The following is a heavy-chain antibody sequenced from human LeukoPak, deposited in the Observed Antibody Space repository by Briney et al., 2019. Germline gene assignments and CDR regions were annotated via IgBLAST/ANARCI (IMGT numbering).Heavy chain of an antibody. CDR3: MRDLSN. CDR2: IYHSGST. D-gene: IGHD3-3*02. CDR1: GYSISSGYY. J-gene: IGHJ4*02. V-gene: IGHV4-38-2*02. Sequence: SETLSLTCAVSGYSISSGYYWGWVRQPPGKGLEWIGNIYHSGSTSYNPSLKSRVTISLDTSNEHFSLKLNSVIAADTAVYYCMRDLSNWGQGTLVTVSS.